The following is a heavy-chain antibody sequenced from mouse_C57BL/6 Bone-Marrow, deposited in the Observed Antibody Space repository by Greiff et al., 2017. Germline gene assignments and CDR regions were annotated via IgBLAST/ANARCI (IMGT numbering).Heavy chain of an antibody. J-gene: IGHJ2*01. CDR3: ATGWDYFDY. D-gene: IGHD1-1*02. Sequence: QVQLKEPGAELVRPGSSVKLSCKASGYTFTSYWMPWVKQRPIQGLEWIGNIDPSDSETHYNQKFKDKATLTVDKSSSTAYMQLSSLTSEDSAVYYCATGWDYFDYWGQGTTLTVSS. CDR1: GYTFTSYW. V-gene: IGHV1-52*01. CDR2: IDPSDSET.